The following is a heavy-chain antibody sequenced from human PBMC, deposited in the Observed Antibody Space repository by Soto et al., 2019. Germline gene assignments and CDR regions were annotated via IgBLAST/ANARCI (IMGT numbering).Heavy chain of an antibody. CDR3: AREAGMADAFDI. D-gene: IGHD6-19*01. V-gene: IGHV3-33*01. CDR1: GFTFSSYG. J-gene: IGHJ3*02. Sequence: GGSLRLSCAASGFTFSSYGMHWVRQAPGKGLEWVAVIWYDGSNKYYADSVKGRFTISRDNSKNTLYLQMNSLRAEDTAVYYCAREAGMADAFDIWGQGTMVTVSS. CDR2: IWYDGSNK.